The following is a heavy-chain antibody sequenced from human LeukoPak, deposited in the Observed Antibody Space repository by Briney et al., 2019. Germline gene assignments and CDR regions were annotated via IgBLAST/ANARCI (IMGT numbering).Heavy chain of an antibody. CDR2: IYYSGST. CDR3: AREVTIFGVASV. D-gene: IGHD3-3*01. CDR1: GVSISSYY. V-gene: IGHV4-59*01. J-gene: IGHJ6*04. Sequence: PSETLSLTCTVSGVSISSYYWSWNRQPPGKGLEWIGYIYYSGSTNYNPSLKSRVTISVDTSKNQFSLKLSSVTAADTAVYYCAREVTIFGVASVWGKGTTVTVSS.